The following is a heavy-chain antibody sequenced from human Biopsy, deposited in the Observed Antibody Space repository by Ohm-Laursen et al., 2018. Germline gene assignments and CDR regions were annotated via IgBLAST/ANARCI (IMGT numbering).Heavy chain of an antibody. CDR1: GYSFTSYY. V-gene: IGHV1-46*01. Sequence: ASVKVSCKASGYSFTSYYMHWVRQAPGQGLEWMGMINPSGSTTSYPQVFQGRVTMTRDTSKSTVYMELSSLRSADTAVYFCARNTGWYGDLYYFDYWGQGTLVTVSS. CDR3: ARNTGWYGDLYYFDY. CDR2: INPSGSTT. J-gene: IGHJ4*02. D-gene: IGHD6-19*01.